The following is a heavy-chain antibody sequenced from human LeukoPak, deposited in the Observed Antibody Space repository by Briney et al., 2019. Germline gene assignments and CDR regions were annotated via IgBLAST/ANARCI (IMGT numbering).Heavy chain of an antibody. CDR3: ARADGYSNWFDP. CDR1: GGSISSYY. V-gene: IGHV4-59*01. D-gene: IGHD6-13*01. CDR2: IYYSGST. J-gene: IGHJ5*02. Sequence: SETLSLTCTVSGGSISSYYWSWIRQPPGKGLEWIGYIYYSGSTYYNPSLKSRVTISVDTSKNQISLKLSSVTAADTAVYYCARADGYSNWFDPWGQGTLVTVSS.